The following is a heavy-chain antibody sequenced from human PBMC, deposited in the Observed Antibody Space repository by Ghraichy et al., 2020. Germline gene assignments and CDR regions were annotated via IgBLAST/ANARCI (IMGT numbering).Heavy chain of an antibody. J-gene: IGHJ4*02. D-gene: IGHD4-23*01. CDR3: ARGSFDYDGNSDYFDS. Sequence: LSLTCVASGFSFSDYFMTWIRQAPGKGLEWIAYIGGCGTTKYYAESVEGRFTISRDNAKNSLYLQMDSLEAADTAIYYCARGSFDYDGNSDYFDSWGQGSLVTVSS. V-gene: IGHV3-11*01. CDR1: GFSFSDYF. CDR2: IGGCGTTK.